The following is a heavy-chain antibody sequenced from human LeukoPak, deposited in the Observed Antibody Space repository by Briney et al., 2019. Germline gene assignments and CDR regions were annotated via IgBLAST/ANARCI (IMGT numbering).Heavy chain of an antibody. Sequence: GGSLRLSCVGSGFTFRSHAMSWVRQAPEKGLEFVSGIYENGGTTYYADSVKGRFSISRDNSKNTLYLKMDSLRGEDTAVYYCAKGGKWDVTPFDYWGQGTLVTVSS. CDR3: AKGGKWDVTPFDY. J-gene: IGHJ4*02. V-gene: IGHV3-23*01. CDR1: GFTFRSHA. CDR2: IYENGGTT. D-gene: IGHD1-26*01.